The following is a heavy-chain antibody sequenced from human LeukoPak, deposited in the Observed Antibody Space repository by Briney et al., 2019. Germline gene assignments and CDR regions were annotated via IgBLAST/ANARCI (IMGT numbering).Heavy chain of an antibody. J-gene: IGHJ3*02. V-gene: IGHV4-38-2*02. CDR1: GYSISSGYY. CDR2: IYHSGST. CDR3: AREGLRAFDI. Sequence: PSETLSLTCTVSGYSISSGYYWGWIRQPPGKGLEWIGEIYHSGSTNYNPSLKSRVTISVDKSKNQFSLKLSSVTAADTAVYYCAREGLRAFDIWGQGTMVTVSS.